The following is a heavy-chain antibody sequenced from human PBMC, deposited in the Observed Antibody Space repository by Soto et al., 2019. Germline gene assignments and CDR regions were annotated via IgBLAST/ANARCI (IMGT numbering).Heavy chain of an antibody. CDR2: ISGSGGST. J-gene: IGHJ4*02. Sequence: EVQLLESGGGLVQPGGSLRLSCAASGFTFSSYAMRWVRQAPGKGLEWVSAISGSGGSTYYADSVKGRFTISRDNTKNTVYLQMTSLRGEDTAVYCCARRGSGCYYDYWGQGTLVTVSS. V-gene: IGHV3-23*01. CDR3: ARRGSGCYYDY. CDR1: GFTFSSYA. D-gene: IGHD6-19*01.